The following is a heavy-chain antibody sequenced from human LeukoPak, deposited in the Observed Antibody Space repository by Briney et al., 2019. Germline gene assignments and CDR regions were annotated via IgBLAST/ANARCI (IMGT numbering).Heavy chain of an antibody. CDR1: GGSISSGGYY. CDR3: ARVEYSSSFWFDP. Sequence: KASETLSLTCTVSGGSISSGGYYWSWTRQHPGKGLEWIGYIYYSGSTYYNPSLKSRVTISVDTSKNQFSLKLSSVTAADTAVYYCARVEYSSSFWFDPWGQGTLVTVSS. V-gene: IGHV4-31*03. J-gene: IGHJ5*02. CDR2: IYYSGST. D-gene: IGHD6-13*01.